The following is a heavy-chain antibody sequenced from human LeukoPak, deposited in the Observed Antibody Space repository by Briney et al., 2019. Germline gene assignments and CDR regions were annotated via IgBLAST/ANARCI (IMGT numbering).Heavy chain of an antibody. D-gene: IGHD4-11*01. CDR1: GFTFSNAW. CDR3: IRDFYSNYGVDFDP. J-gene: IGHJ5*02. CDR2: IRSQAYGATT. Sequence: PGGSLRLSCAASGFTFSNAWMSWVRQAPGKGLEWVGFIRSQAYGATTEYAASVKGRFTISRDDSNSIAYLQMNSLKTEDTAVYFCIRDFYSNYGVDFDPWGQGTLVTVSS. V-gene: IGHV3-49*04.